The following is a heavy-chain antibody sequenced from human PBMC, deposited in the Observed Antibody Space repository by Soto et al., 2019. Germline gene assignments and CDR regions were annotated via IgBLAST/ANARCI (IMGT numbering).Heavy chain of an antibody. Sequence: PGGSLRLSCAASGLTFSSYAMSWVRQAPGKGLEWVSTISGSAGTTYYADSVKGRFTISRDNSKSTLYLQMNSLRAEDTAVYYCAKDFWSGYLSQNTGISEFDSWGQGALVTVSS. D-gene: IGHD3-3*01. V-gene: IGHV3-23*01. CDR3: AKDFWSGYLSQNTGISEFDS. CDR2: ISGSAGTT. CDR1: GLTFSSYA. J-gene: IGHJ4*02.